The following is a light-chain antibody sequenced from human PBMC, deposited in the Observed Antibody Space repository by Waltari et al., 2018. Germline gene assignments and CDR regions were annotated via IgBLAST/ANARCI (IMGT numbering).Light chain of an antibody. CDR1: NSNIGVNT. V-gene: IGLV1-44*01. CDR3: AAWDDRLFGPV. CDR2: GNY. Sequence: QSALTQPPSTSGTPGQRGTISCSGSNSNIGVNTVNWYQVLPGTAPTLLTYGNYPRPSGVPDRFSASKSGSSASLAISGLQSEDEADYYCAAWDDRLFGPVFGTGTEVTVL. J-gene: IGLJ1*01.